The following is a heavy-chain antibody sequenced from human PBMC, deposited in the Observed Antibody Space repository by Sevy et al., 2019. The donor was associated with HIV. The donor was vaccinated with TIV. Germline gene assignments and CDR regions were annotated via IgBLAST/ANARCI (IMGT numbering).Heavy chain of an antibody. CDR1: GFTFNTYG. CDR3: ARDLGIAVAPDY. Sequence: GGSLRLSCAASGFTFNTYGMHWVRQAPGKGLEWVALIYYDGNNKVYADSVKGRFTISRVNSKNTLFLQMNSLRAEDTAFYYCARDLGIAVAPDYWGQGTLVTVSS. D-gene: IGHD6-19*01. V-gene: IGHV3-33*01. J-gene: IGHJ4*02. CDR2: IYYDGNNK.